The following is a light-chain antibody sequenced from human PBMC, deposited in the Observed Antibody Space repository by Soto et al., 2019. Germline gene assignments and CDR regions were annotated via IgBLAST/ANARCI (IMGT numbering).Light chain of an antibody. CDR2: DGY. CDR1: NIGSKS. Sequence: SYQVTLPPSVTVALGQTARITSGGNNIGSKSVNWYQQRPGLAPVLVVYDGYDRPSGIPERFSGSNYGSTATLTISRVEAGDEADYYCKIWDTSSYHYVFGLGTKVTVL. J-gene: IGLJ1*01. V-gene: IGLV3-21*02. CDR3: KIWDTSSYHYV.